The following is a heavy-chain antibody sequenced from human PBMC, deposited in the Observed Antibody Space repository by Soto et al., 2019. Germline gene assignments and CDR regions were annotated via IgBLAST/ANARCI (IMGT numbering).Heavy chain of an antibody. D-gene: IGHD3-22*01. Sequence: PSETLSLTCTVSGGSMSRGDYYWSWIRQPPGKGLEWIGFIYHTGSTYYSPSLKSRVTISVDTSKNQFSLKLSSVTAADTAVYYCARESGYTMNLDYWGQGTLVTVSS. J-gene: IGHJ4*02. CDR1: GGSMSRGDYY. CDR2: IYHTGST. CDR3: ARESGYTMNLDY. V-gene: IGHV4-30-4*02.